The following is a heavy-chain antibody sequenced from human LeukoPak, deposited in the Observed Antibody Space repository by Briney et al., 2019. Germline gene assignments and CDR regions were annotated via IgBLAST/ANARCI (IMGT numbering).Heavy chain of an antibody. J-gene: IGHJ4*02. D-gene: IGHD2-2*01. CDR2: ISAYNGNA. Sequence: AASVKVSCKASGGTFSSYGISWVRQAPGQELEWMGWISAYNGNANYAQKLQGRVTMTTDTSTSTAYMELRSLRSDDTAVYSCARDLNTLGYCSGTSCYLRFDYWGQGTLVTVSS. V-gene: IGHV1-18*01. CDR3: ARDLNTLGYCSGTSCYLRFDY. CDR1: GGTFSSYG.